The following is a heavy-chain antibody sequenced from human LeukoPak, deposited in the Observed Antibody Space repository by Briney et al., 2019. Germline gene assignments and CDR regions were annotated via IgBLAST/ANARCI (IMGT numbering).Heavy chain of an antibody. CDR1: GYTFTNYI. Sequence: ASVKVSCKASGYTFTNYIISWVRQAPGQGLEWMGWISAYNGNTNYAQKLQGRVTMSTDTSTATAYMELRSLRSDDTAVYYCARGGNYFRFDPWGQGTLVTVSS. CDR2: ISAYNGNT. CDR3: ARGGNYFRFDP. D-gene: IGHD1-26*01. J-gene: IGHJ5*02. V-gene: IGHV1-18*01.